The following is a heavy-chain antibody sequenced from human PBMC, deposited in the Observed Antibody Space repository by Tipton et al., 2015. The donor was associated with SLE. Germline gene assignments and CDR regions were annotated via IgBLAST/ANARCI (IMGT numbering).Heavy chain of an antibody. Sequence: QSGAEVKKPGASVKVSCKASGYTFTSYEINWVRQATGQGLEWMGWMNPSSGNTVYAQKFQDRVTMTRNTSITTAYMELSSLRSEDTAVYYCAAHDFWSGYPRYIYYFAMNVWCQGTTVTVSS. V-gene: IGHV1-8*01. J-gene: IGHJ6*02. CDR3: AAHDFWSGYPRYIYYFAMNV. CDR1: GYTFTSYE. CDR2: MNPSSGNT. D-gene: IGHD3-3*01.